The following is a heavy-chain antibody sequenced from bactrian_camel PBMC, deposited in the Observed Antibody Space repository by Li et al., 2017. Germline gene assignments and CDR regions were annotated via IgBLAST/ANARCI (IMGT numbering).Heavy chain of an antibody. CDR2: INRRGTT. D-gene: IGHD7*01. Sequence: HVQLVESGGGSVQAGGSLRLSCAASKYTYSRCMGWFRQAPGEQREGVAAINRRGTTNYADSVLGRVTISRDSAKMTVYLQMNILISEDTAMFYCTKELFRFGLKYWGKGDPGHRL. J-gene: IGHJ7*01. V-gene: IGHV3S53*01. CDR1: KYTYSRC.